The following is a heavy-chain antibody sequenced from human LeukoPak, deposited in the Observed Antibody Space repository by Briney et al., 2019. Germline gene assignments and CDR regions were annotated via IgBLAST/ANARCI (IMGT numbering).Heavy chain of an antibody. CDR3: AKSNGYGLVDI. Sequence: PSETQSLTCAVYGGSFSGYYWSWIRQPPGKGLEWIGEINHSGSTNYNPSLKSRATISLDTSRNQFSLKLNSVTAADTAVYYCAKSNGYGLVDIWGQGTMVTVSS. J-gene: IGHJ3*02. CDR2: INHSGST. CDR1: GGSFSGYY. V-gene: IGHV4-34*01. D-gene: IGHD3-10*01.